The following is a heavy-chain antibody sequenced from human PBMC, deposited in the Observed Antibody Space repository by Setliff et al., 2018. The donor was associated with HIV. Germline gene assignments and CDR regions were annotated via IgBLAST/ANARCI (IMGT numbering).Heavy chain of an antibody. CDR2: IHPNTGST. Sequence: RASVKVSCKTSGYTFTAYYIYWVRQAPGHGLELMGRIHPNTGSTNYLQEFQGRVTITRDTSMSTVYIALTGLTSDDTAVYYCAKQGYSDSLYAFDVWGQGTMVTVSS. J-gene: IGHJ3*01. CDR3: AKQGYSDSLYAFDV. V-gene: IGHV1-2*06. D-gene: IGHD1-26*01. CDR1: GYTFTAYY.